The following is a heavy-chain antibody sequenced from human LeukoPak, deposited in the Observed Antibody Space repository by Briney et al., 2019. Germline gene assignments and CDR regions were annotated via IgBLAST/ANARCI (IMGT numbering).Heavy chain of an antibody. J-gene: IGHJ4*02. CDR1: GGSFSGYY. CDR3: ARTRGWTMDY. Sequence: SETLSLTCAVYGGSFSGYYWSWIRQPPGKGLEWIGEINHSGSTNYNPSLKSRVTISVDTSKNQFSLKLSSVTAADTAVYYCARTRGWTMDYWGQGTLVTVSS. D-gene: IGHD6-19*01. V-gene: IGHV4-34*01. CDR2: INHSGST.